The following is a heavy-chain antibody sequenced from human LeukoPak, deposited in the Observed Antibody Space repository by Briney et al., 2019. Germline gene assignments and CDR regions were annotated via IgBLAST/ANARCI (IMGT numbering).Heavy chain of an antibody. Sequence: GGSLRLSCAVSGFTVSDYYMSWVRQAPGKGLEWVSVIYSGGKTYYADSVKGRFTISRGDSKNTLHLQMNSLRAEDTAVYYCARINYYDGSGFYRDYWGQGTLVTVSS. J-gene: IGHJ4*02. CDR2: IYSGGKT. CDR3: ARINYYDGSGFYRDY. CDR1: GFTVSDYY. V-gene: IGHV3-53*01. D-gene: IGHD3-22*01.